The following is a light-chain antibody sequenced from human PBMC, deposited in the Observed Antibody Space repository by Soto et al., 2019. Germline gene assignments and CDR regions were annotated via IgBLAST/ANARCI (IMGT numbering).Light chain of an antibody. CDR1: QGVTTN. V-gene: IGKV3D-15*03. CDR3: QQYNNWPFS. CDR2: DVS. J-gene: IGKJ5*01. Sequence: EKVRTQSAGTLSVSTGERATLSCRAGQGVTTNFAWYQQKSGQSPRLLIYDVSIRATGVPARFSGTGSETDFTLTISVLQSEDSAVYFCQQYNNWPFSFGQGTLLE.